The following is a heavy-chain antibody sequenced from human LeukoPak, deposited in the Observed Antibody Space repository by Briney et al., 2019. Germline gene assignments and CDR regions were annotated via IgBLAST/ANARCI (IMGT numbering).Heavy chain of an antibody. J-gene: IGHJ4*02. Sequence: ASVKVSCKASGYTFTSYAMHWVRQAPGQRLEWMGWINAGNGNTKYSQKFQGRVTITRDTSASTAYMELSSLRSEDTAVYYCARDFWWFGELLSYFDYWGQGTLVTVSS. D-gene: IGHD3-10*01. CDR2: INAGNGNT. V-gene: IGHV1-3*01. CDR1: GYTFTSYA. CDR3: ARDFWWFGELLSYFDY.